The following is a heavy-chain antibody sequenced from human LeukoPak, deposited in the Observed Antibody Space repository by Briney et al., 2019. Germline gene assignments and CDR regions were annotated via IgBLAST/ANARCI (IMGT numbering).Heavy chain of an antibody. Sequence: GGSLRLSCTTSGFTFSNYVMTWVRQAPGKGLQWVSLITQTDVTTFYTDSVKGRFAISRDNSKNTLYLQMNSLRPDDTALYYCAKTPGYCSTTSCYGAWYFDYWGQGALVTVSS. CDR2: ITQTDVTT. J-gene: IGHJ4*02. D-gene: IGHD2-2*01. CDR1: GFTFSNYV. CDR3: AKTPGYCSTTSCYGAWYFDY. V-gene: IGHV3-23*01.